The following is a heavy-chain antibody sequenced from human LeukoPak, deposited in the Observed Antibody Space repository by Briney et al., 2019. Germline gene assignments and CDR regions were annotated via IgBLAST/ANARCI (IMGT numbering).Heavy chain of an antibody. D-gene: IGHD1-26*01. CDR1: GGSFSGYY. CDR2: ISHSGNT. V-gene: IGHV4-34*01. J-gene: IGHJ4*02. Sequence: PSETLSLTCAVYGGSFSGYYWSWVRQPPGKGLEWIGEISHSGNTNYNPSLKSRVTISLDTSKKQFFLRLSSVTAADTAVYYCARGLPPGFDYWGQGTLVIVSS. CDR3: ARGLPPGFDY.